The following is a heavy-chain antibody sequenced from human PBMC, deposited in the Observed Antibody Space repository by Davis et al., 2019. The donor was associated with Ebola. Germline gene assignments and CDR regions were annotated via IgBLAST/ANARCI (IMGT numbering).Heavy chain of an antibody. V-gene: IGHV1-18*01. J-gene: IGHJ3*02. D-gene: IGHD1-26*01. CDR2: ISAYNGNT. CDR1: GYTFKNSA. CDR3: ARTSIVGTTTTASDI. Sequence: AASVKVSCKASGYTFKNSAISWVRQAPGQGLEWMGWISAYNGNTAYAQVLQGRVTITTDTSTGTAYMELRSLRYDDTAVYFCARTSIVGTTTTASDIWGQGTMVTVSS.